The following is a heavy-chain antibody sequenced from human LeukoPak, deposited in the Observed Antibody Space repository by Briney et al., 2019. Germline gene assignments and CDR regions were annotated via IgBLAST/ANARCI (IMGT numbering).Heavy chain of an antibody. Sequence: PGGSLRLSCAASGLTVSSIYISWVRQAPGKGLEWVSLTYSGGSSYYADSVEGRLTISRDIPKNTLYLQMNSLRAEDTAVYYCARTTHAFDIWGQGTLVTVSS. CDR3: ARTTHAFDI. J-gene: IGHJ3*02. D-gene: IGHD1-1*01. CDR2: TYSGGSS. V-gene: IGHV3-66*01. CDR1: GLTVSSIY.